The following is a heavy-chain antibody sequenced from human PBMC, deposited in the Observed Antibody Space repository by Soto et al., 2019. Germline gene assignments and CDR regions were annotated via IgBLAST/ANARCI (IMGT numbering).Heavy chain of an antibody. CDR1: GFTFDDHV. Sequence: EVQLVESGGGLVHPGSSLRLSCVASGFTFDDHVMNWVRQVPGKGLEWVGHINWNGYSIGYGGSVRDRFTISRDNAKNTLYLQMNSLRPEDTALYYCARSWSGSTSGRVDVWGQGTKVTVSS. V-gene: IGHV3-9*01. J-gene: IGHJ6*02. CDR3: ARSWSGSTSGRVDV. CDR2: INWNGYSI. D-gene: IGHD3-3*01.